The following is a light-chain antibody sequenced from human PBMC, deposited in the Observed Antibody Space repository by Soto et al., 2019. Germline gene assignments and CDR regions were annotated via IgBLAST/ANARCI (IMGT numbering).Light chain of an antibody. CDR2: GAS. CDR3: QQYGSSLYT. CDR1: QRVNSGF. J-gene: IGKJ2*01. V-gene: IGKV3-20*01. Sequence: EIVWAQSPGTLSLSPGDRATLSGRASQRVNSGFLAWYQQKPGQAPRLLISGASSRATGIPDRFSGSGSGTDFTLSISRLEPEDLAVYYCQQYGSSLYTFGQGTKLEIK.